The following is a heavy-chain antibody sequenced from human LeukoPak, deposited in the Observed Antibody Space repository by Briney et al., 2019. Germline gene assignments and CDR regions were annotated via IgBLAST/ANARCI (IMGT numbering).Heavy chain of an antibody. CDR3: AKDGAGFDT. CDR2: INIGGTNT. Sequence: GGSLRLSCAASGFTFSDYYMSWIRQAPGKGLEWLSYINIGGTNTHYADSVKGRFTISRDNAKKSLYLQMNNLRAEDTAVYYCAKDGAGFDTGGQGVLVTVSS. J-gene: IGHJ5*02. CDR1: GFTFSDYY. V-gene: IGHV3-11*01.